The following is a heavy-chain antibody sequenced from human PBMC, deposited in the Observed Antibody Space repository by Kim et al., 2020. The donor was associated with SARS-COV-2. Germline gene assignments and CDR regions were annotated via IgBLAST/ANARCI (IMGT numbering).Heavy chain of an antibody. CDR3: ARDWGPSTVTTDWSDP. J-gene: IGHJ5*02. CDR2: ISAYNGNT. CDR1: GYTFSNYG. Sequence: ASVKVSCKASGYTFSNYGYSWVRQAPGQGLEWMGWISAYNGNTNYAQNLQGRVTMTTDTSTGTAHMELRSLRSDDTAVYYCARDWGPSTVTTDWSDPWGQGTLVTVSS. V-gene: IGHV1-18*04. D-gene: IGHD4-17*01.